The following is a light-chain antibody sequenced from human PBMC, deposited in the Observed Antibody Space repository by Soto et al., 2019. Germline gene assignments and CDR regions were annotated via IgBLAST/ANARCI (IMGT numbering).Light chain of an antibody. CDR3: QQYNNWPWVT. CDR2: AAS. CDR1: QSVSRY. Sequence: EIVMTQSPATLSVSPGERVTLSCWASQSVSRYLAWYQQKPGQAPRLLIYAASTRATDIPARFSGSGSGTDFTLTISSLQSEDFAVYYCQQYNNWPWVTFGQGTKLEL. V-gene: IGKV3-15*01. J-gene: IGKJ2*01.